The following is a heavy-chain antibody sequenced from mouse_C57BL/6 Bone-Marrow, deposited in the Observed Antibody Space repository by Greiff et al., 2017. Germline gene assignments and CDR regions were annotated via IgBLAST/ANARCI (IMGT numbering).Heavy chain of an antibody. CDR2: IDPENGDT. CDR3: NAGGLGGYAMDY. Sequence: EVQVVESGAELVRSGASVKLSCTASGFNIKDYYMHWVQQRPEQGLEWIGWIDPENGDTEYAPKFQGKATMTADTASNTAYLQLSSLTSEDTAVYYCNAGGLGGYAMDYWGQGTSVTVSS. J-gene: IGHJ4*01. V-gene: IGHV14-4*02. D-gene: IGHD2-4*01. CDR1: GFNIKDYY.